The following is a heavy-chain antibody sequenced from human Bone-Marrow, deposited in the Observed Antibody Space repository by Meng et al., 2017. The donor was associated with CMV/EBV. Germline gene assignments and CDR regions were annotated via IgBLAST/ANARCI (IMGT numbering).Heavy chain of an antibody. CDR3: ARQRGDSPYYYGMDV. Sequence: ASVKVSCKASGYTFTGYYMHWVRQAPGQGLEWMGWINPNSGGTNCAQKFQGRVTMTRDTSISTAYMELSRLRSDDTAVYYCARQRGDSPYYYGMDVWGQGTTVTVSS. CDR2: INPNSGGT. D-gene: IGHD4-17*01. J-gene: IGHJ6*02. CDR1: GYTFTGYY. V-gene: IGHV1-2*02.